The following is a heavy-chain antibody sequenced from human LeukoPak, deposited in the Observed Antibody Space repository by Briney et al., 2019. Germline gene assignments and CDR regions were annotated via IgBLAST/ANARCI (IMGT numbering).Heavy chain of an antibody. Sequence: PSETLSLTCTVSGGSISSYHWGWIRQPPGKGLEWVGYIYYSGSTNYNTSLKSRVTISVDTSKNQFSLKVNSVTAADTAVYYCARVVAGRRFDPWGQGTLVTVSS. V-gene: IGHV4-59*01. CDR3: ARVVAGRRFDP. CDR2: IYYSGST. CDR1: GGSISSYH. D-gene: IGHD6-19*01. J-gene: IGHJ5*02.